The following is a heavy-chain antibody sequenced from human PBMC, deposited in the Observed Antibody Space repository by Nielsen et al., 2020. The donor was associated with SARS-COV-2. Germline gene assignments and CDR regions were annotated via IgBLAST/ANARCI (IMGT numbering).Heavy chain of an antibody. J-gene: IGHJ2*01. V-gene: IGHV3-33*01. CDR1: GFTFSSYG. Sequence: GGSLRLSCAASGFTFSSYGMHWVRQAPGKGLEWVAVIWYDGSNKYYADSVKGRFTISRDNSKNTLYLQMNSLRAEDTAVYYCASSNSSGWYDGDWYFDLWGRGTLVTVSS. CDR3: ASSNSSGWYDGDWYFDL. D-gene: IGHD6-19*01. CDR2: IWYDGSNK.